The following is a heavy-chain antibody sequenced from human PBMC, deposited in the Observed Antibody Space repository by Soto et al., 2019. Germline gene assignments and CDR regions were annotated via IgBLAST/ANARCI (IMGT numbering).Heavy chain of an antibody. J-gene: IGHJ4*02. CDR1: GFTFSSYA. CDR3: ARDRSLTGEQSNYYFDY. D-gene: IGHD7-27*01. V-gene: IGHV3-30*04. Sequence: GGSLRLSCAASGFTFSSYAMHWVRQAPGKGLEWVAVISYDGSNKYYADSVKGRFTISRDNSKNTLYLQMNSLRAEDTAVYYCARDRSLTGEQSNYYFDYWGQGTLVTVSS. CDR2: ISYDGSNK.